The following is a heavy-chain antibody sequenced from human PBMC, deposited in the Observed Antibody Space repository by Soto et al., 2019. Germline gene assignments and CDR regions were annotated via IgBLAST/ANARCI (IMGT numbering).Heavy chain of an antibody. D-gene: IGHD6-19*01. CDR2: IMPVFGTP. J-gene: IGHJ3*02. CDR3: ARTRSSGYYPNDAFDM. Sequence: QVQLVQSGAEVKRPGSAVRVSCKASGGTFSNYAITWVRQVPGQGLEWMGGIMPVFGTPNYAQQFQGRVTITADTSTSTAYMALRSLRSDDSAVYYCARTRSSGYYPNDAFDMWGQGTLVTVSS. V-gene: IGHV1-69*06. CDR1: GGTFSNYA.